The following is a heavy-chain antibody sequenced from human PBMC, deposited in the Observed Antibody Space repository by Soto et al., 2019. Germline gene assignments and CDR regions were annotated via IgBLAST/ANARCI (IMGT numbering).Heavy chain of an antibody. CDR2: ISGSGGST. D-gene: IGHD2-15*01. V-gene: IGHV3-23*01. CDR1: GFTFSSYA. CDR3: AKQVVVVVAGTYYYYYMDV. J-gene: IGHJ6*03. Sequence: GGSLRLSCAASGFTFSSYAMSWVHQAPGKGLEWVSAISGSGGSTYYADSVKGRFTISRDNSKNTLYLQMNSLRAEDTAVYYCAKQVVVVVAGTYYYYYMDVWGKGTTVTVSS.